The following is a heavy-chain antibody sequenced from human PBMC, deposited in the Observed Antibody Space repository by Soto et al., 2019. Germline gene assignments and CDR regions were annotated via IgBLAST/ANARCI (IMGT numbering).Heavy chain of an antibody. CDR2: MNPNSGNT. V-gene: IGHV1-8*01. CDR1: GYTFTSYD. Sequence: ASVKVSCKASGYTFTSYDINWVRQATEQGLEWMGWMNPNSGNTGYAQKFQGRVTMTRNTSISTAYMELSSLRSEDTAVYYCASSLYYDFWSGYYTGPNYYYMDVWGKGTTVTVSS. D-gene: IGHD3-3*01. J-gene: IGHJ6*03. CDR3: ASSLYYDFWSGYYTGPNYYYMDV.